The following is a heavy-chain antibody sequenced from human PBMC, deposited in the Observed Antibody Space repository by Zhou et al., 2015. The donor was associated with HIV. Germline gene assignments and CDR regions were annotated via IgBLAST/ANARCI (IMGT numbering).Heavy chain of an antibody. CDR2: IIPIFGTA. D-gene: IGHD3-10*01. Sequence: QVQLVQSGAEVKKPGSSVKVSCKASGGTFSSYAISWVRQAPGQGLEWMGGIIPIFGTANYAQKFQGRVTITADESTSTAYMELSSLRSEDTAVYYCARGPYYYGSGSPMGYYFDYWGQGTLVTVSS. V-gene: IGHV1-69*01. J-gene: IGHJ4*02. CDR3: ARGPYYYGSGSPMGYYFDY. CDR1: GGTFSSYA.